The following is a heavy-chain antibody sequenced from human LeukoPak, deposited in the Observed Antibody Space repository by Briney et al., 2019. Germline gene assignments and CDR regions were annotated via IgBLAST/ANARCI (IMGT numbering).Heavy chain of an antibody. V-gene: IGHV3-23*01. CDR1: GFTFSSYA. J-gene: IGHJ6*02. Sequence: PGGSLRLSCAASGFTFSSYAMSWVRQAPGEGLEWVSAISGSGGSTYYADSAKGRFTISRDNSKNTLYLQMNSLRAEDTAVYYRAKVSLYYYYGMDVWGQETTVTVSS. CDR3: AKVSLYYYYGMDV. CDR2: ISGSGGST.